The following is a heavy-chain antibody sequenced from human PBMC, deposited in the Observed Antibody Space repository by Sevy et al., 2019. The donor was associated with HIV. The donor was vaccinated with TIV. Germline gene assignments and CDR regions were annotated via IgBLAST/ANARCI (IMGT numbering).Heavy chain of an antibody. J-gene: IGHJ4*02. CDR2: IKSKTDGGTT. CDR1: GFSLNSYW. Sequence: GGSLRLSCAASGFSLNSYWMSWVRQAPGKGLEWVGRIKSKTDGGTTDYAAPVKGRFTISRDDSKNTLYLQMNSLKTEDTAVYYCTTDGGGYNYGYSFDYWGQGTLVTVSS. CDR3: TTDGGGYNYGYSFDY. V-gene: IGHV3-15*01. D-gene: IGHD5-18*01.